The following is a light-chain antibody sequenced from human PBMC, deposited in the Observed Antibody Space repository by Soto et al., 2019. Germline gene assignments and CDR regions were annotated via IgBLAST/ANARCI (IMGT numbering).Light chain of an antibody. CDR1: SSNIGSNY. J-gene: IGLJ2*01. Sequence: QSVLTQPPSASGTPGQRVTISCSGSSSNIGSNYVYWYQQLPGTAPKLLIYRNNQRHSGVPDRFSGSKSGTSASLAISGRRSEDAADCYCSAWDDSLSGVVVGGGTKLTVL. CDR2: RNN. V-gene: IGLV1-47*01. CDR3: SAWDDSLSGVV.